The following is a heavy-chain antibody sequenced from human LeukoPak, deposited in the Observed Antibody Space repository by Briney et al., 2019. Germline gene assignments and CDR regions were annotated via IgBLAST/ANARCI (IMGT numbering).Heavy chain of an antibody. CDR1: GGSISSGGYY. Sequence: SETLSLTCTVSGGSISSGGYYWSWIRQHPGKGLEWIGYIYYSGSTYYNPSLKSRVTISIDTSKNQFSLKLSSVTAADTAMYYCARANTRITLIDRNRFDPWGQGTLVTVSS. J-gene: IGHJ5*02. CDR3: ARANTRITLIDRNRFDP. V-gene: IGHV4-31*03. D-gene: IGHD3-22*01. CDR2: IYYSGST.